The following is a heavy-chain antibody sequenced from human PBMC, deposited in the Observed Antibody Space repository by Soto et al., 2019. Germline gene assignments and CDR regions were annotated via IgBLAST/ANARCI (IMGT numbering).Heavy chain of an antibody. Sequence: GESLKISCKGSGYSFTSYWIGWVRQMPGKGLEWMGIIYPGDSDTRYSPSFQGQVTISADKSISTAYLQWSSLKASDTAMYYCARHRLVGAYYYYGMDVWGQGTTVTVSS. CDR2: IYPGDSDT. D-gene: IGHD1-26*01. CDR1: GYSFTSYW. J-gene: IGHJ6*02. CDR3: ARHRLVGAYYYYGMDV. V-gene: IGHV5-51*01.